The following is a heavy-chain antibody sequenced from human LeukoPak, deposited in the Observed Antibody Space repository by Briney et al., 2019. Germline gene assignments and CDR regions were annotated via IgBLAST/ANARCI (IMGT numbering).Heavy chain of an antibody. CDR3: ARHSGSSWDFDY. D-gene: IGHD6-13*01. V-gene: IGHV4-59*08. Sequence: SETLSLTCTVSGGSISSYYWSWIRQPPGKGLEWIGYIYYSGSTYYNPSLKSRVTISVDTSKNQFSLKLSSVTAADTAVYYCARHSGSSWDFDYWGQGTLVTVSS. CDR1: GGSISSYY. J-gene: IGHJ4*02. CDR2: IYYSGST.